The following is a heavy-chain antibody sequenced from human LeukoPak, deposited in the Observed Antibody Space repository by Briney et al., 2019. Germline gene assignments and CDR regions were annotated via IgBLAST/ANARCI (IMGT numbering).Heavy chain of an antibody. CDR1: GFTFSDYY. V-gene: IGHV3-11*01. J-gene: IGHJ4*02. CDR2: ISSSGSTI. D-gene: IGHD3-3*01. Sequence: GGSLRLSCAASGFTFSDYYMSWIRQAPGKGLEWVSYISSSGSTIHYADSVEGRFTISRDNSKNTLYLQMNSLRAEDTAVYYCAKDPMGWSGYQYYFDYWGQGTLVTVSS. CDR3: AKDPMGWSGYQYYFDY.